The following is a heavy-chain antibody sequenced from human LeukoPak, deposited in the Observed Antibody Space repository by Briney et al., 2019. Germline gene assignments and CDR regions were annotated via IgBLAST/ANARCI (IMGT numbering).Heavy chain of an antibody. V-gene: IGHV4-31*03. CDR1: GVSVSDGRYY. D-gene: IGHD2-2*01. J-gene: IGHJ3*02. CDR2: KHYSGSA. CDR3: ATPYCSSISCLDVFSM. Sequence: KASQTLSLTCNVSGVSVSDGRYYWTWIRQHPGKGLEWIGYKHYSGSAKYNPSLKSRLTISVDTSKNQFSLQLTSVTAADTATYYCATPYCSSISCLDVFSMWGQGTRVTVSS.